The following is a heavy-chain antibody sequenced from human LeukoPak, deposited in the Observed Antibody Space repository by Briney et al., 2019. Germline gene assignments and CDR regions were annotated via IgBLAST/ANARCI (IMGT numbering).Heavy chain of an antibody. CDR1: GFTFSSYW. Sequence: GGSLRLSCAASGFTFSSYWMHWVRQAPGKGLVWVSRINSDGSSTSYADSVKGRFTISRDNAKNTLHLQMNSLRAEDTAVYYCARMVLEIATALDYWGQGTLVTVSS. J-gene: IGHJ4*02. CDR2: INSDGSST. CDR3: ARMVLEIATALDY. V-gene: IGHV3-74*01. D-gene: IGHD5-24*01.